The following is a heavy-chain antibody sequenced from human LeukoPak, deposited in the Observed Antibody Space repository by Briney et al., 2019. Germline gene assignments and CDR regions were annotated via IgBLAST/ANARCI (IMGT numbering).Heavy chain of an antibody. Sequence: PGGSLRLSCAASGFTFSSYGMHWVRQAPGKGLEWVAFIRYDGSNKYYADSVKGRFTISRDNSKNTLYLQMNSLRAEDTAVYYCAKDKVISQWELQSAFDIWGQGTMVTVSS. CDR1: GFTFSSYG. V-gene: IGHV3-30*02. CDR2: IRYDGSNK. J-gene: IGHJ3*02. CDR3: AKDKVISQWELQSAFDI. D-gene: IGHD1-26*01.